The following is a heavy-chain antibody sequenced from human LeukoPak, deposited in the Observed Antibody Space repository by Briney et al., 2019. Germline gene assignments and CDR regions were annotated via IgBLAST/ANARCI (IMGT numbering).Heavy chain of an antibody. CDR2: ISGSGGNT. D-gene: IGHD5/OR15-5a*01. CDR3: TPVVGDMVFTNAY. J-gene: IGHJ4*02. Sequence: PGGSLRLSCAASGFTFSSYAMSWVRQAPGKGLEWVSTISGSGGNTYYADSVKGRFTTSRDNSKDSLDLQMNSLRTEDTAVYYCTPVVGDMVFTNAYWGQGTLVTVSS. V-gene: IGHV3-23*01. CDR1: GFTFSSYA.